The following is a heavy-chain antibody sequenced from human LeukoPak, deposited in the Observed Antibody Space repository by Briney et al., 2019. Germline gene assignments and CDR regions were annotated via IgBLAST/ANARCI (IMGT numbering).Heavy chain of an antibody. Sequence: GEPLKISCKGSGYSFTSYWNGWVRQIPGKGLEWMGIIYPGDSDTRYSPSFQGQVTSSADKSISTAYLQWSSLKASDTAMYYCARRVGYYSDATLGYWGQGTLVTVSS. D-gene: IGHD3-3*01. J-gene: IGHJ4*02. CDR1: GYSFTSYW. CDR3: ARRVGYYSDATLGY. CDR2: IYPGDSDT. V-gene: IGHV5-51*01.